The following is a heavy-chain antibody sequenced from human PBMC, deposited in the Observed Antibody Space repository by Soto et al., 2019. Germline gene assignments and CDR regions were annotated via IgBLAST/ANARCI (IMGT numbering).Heavy chain of an antibody. CDR1: GFSLSSSGVG. J-gene: IGHJ4*02. CDR3: AYRLDRGSFDY. V-gene: IGHV2-5*02. CDR2: IYWDDDK. D-gene: IGHD6-25*01. Sequence: QITLKESGPTLVKPTQTLTLTCTFSGFSLSSSGVGVGWIRQPPGKALEWLALIYWDDDKRYSPSLKSRLTITMDTSKNPVDLTLTTMGPVDTATYYRAYRLDRGSFDYWGQGTLVVVSS.